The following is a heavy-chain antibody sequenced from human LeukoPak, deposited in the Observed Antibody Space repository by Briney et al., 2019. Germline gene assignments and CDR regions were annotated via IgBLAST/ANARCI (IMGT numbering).Heavy chain of an antibody. J-gene: IGHJ4*02. Sequence: QAGGSLRLSCAASGLTFSSYWMHWVRQAPGKGLVWVSRINSDGSSTSYADSVKGRFTISRDNAKNTLYLQMNSLRAEDTAVYYCARLVYCSSTSCLDSDYWGQGTLVTVSS. CDR1: GLTFSSYW. V-gene: IGHV3-74*01. D-gene: IGHD2-2*01. CDR2: INSDGSST. CDR3: ARLVYCSSTSCLDSDY.